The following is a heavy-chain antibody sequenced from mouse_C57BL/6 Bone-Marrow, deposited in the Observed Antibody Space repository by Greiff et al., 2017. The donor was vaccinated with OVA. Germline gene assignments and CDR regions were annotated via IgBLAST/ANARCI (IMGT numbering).Heavy chain of an antibody. CDR1: GYTFTSYW. V-gene: IGHV1-7*01. J-gene: IGHJ2*01. CDR2: INPSSGYT. D-gene: IGHD1-1*01. CDR3: ARCHYYGRTLYYFDD. Sequence: QVQLQQSGAELAKPGASVKLSCKASGYTFTSYWMHWVKQRPGQGLEWIGYINPSSGYTKYNQKFKDKATLTAAQSSSPAYMQLSMLTYEDYAVYHWARCHYYGRTLYYFDDWGQGTTRTVSA.